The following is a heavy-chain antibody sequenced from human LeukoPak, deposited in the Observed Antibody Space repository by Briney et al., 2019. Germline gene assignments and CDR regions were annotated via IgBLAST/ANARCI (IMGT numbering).Heavy chain of an antibody. Sequence: PGGSLRLSCATSGFTFSTYGMHWVRQAPGKGLDWVAVIWNDGSKKYYADSVKGRFTTSRDNSKSTLYLQMNSLRADDTAVYYCAPTGSSARFDYWGQGTLVTVSS. CDR2: IWNDGSKK. CDR1: GFTFSTYG. V-gene: IGHV3-33*01. CDR3: APTGSSARFDY. D-gene: IGHD1-1*01. J-gene: IGHJ4*02.